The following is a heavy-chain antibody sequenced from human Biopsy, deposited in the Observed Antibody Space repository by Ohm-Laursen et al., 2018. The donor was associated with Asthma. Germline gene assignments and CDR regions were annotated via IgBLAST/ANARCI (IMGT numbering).Heavy chain of an antibody. CDR3: ARTYYDFLTGQVNDPFAL. J-gene: IGHJ3*01. CDR1: GYTFIHFA. D-gene: IGHD3-9*01. Sequence: ASVKVSCKASGYTFIHFAIHWVRQAPGQRLEWMGWINAGDGNTKYSQKFQGRVTITRDTSASTAYMDLRSLRSEDTAMYYCARTYYDFLTGQVNDPFALWGQGTMVTVSS. V-gene: IGHV1-3*01. CDR2: INAGDGNT.